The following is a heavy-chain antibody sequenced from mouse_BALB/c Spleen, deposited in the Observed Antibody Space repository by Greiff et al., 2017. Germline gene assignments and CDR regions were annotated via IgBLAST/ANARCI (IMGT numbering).Heavy chain of an antibody. J-gene: IGHJ2*01. CDR1: GFTFTDYY. CDR2: IRNKANGYTT. Sequence: EVKVEESGGGLVQPGGSLRLSCATSGFTFTDYYMSWVRQPPGKALEWLGFIRNKANGYTTEYSASVKGRFTISRDNSQSILYLQMNTLRAEDSATYYCARDITTGVGDYWGQGTTLTVSS. V-gene: IGHV7-3*02. CDR3: ARDITTGVGDY. D-gene: IGHD1-1*01.